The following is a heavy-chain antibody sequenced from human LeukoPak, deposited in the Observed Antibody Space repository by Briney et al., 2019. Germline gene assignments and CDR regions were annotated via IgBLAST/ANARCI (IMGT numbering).Heavy chain of an antibody. CDR2: IYYSGST. Sequence: SETLSLTCSVSGDSISTSSYYWGWIRQPPGKGLEWIGSIYYSGSTYYNPSLKSRVTISVDTSKNQFSLKLSSVTAADTAMYYCARPQLWFGESPDYWGQGTLVTVSS. V-gene: IGHV4-39*01. D-gene: IGHD3-10*01. CDR1: GDSISTSSYY. CDR3: ARPQLWFGESPDY. J-gene: IGHJ4*02.